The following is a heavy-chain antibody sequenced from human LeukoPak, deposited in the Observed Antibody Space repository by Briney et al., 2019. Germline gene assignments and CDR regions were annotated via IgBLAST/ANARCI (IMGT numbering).Heavy chain of an antibody. Sequence: TGGSLRLSCAASGFTVSSNYMSWVRQAPGKGLEWVSVIYSGGSTYYADSVKGRFTISRDNSKNTLYLQMNSLRAEDTAVYYCARWDTAMVTFDYWGQGTLVTVSS. V-gene: IGHV3-53*01. D-gene: IGHD5-18*01. CDR1: GFTVSSNY. CDR3: ARWDTAMVTFDY. CDR2: IYSGGST. J-gene: IGHJ4*02.